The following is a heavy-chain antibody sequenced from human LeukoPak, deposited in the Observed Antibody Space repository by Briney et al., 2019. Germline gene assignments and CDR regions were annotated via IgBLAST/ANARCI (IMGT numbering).Heavy chain of an antibody. J-gene: IGHJ3*02. Sequence: PSETLSLTCIVSGGSISSYYWSWIRQPPGKGLEGIGYIYYSGSTNYNPSLKSRVTISVDTSKNQFSLKLSSVTAADTAVYYCASGGRPDAFDIWGQGTMVTVSS. V-gene: IGHV4-59*01. CDR2: IYYSGST. CDR3: ASGGRPDAFDI. D-gene: IGHD3-16*01. CDR1: GGSISSYY.